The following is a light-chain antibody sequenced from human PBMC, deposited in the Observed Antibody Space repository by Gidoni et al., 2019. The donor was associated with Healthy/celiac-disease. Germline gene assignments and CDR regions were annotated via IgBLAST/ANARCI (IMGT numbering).Light chain of an antibody. J-gene: IGKJ4*01. CDR1: QSVSSY. CDR2: DAS. Sequence: EMVLTQSPATLSLSPGERATLSCRASQSVSSYLAWYQQKPGQAPRLLIYDASNRATGIPARFSGSVSGTDFTLTISSLEPEDFAVYYCQQRSNWPPFTFXGXTKVEIK. CDR3: QQRSNWPPFT. V-gene: IGKV3-11*01.